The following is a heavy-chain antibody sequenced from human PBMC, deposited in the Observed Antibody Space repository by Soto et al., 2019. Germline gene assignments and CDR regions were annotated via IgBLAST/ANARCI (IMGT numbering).Heavy chain of an antibody. J-gene: IGHJ3*02. CDR3: AREPVLRFLEWSNAFDI. V-gene: IGHV1-2*02. D-gene: IGHD3-3*01. Sequence: QVQLVQSGAEVKKPGASVKVSCKASGYTFTGYYMHWVRQAPGQGLEWMGWINPNSGGTNYAQKFQGRVTMTRDTSISPAYMELSRLRSDDTAVYYCAREPVLRFLEWSNAFDICGQGTMVTVSS. CDR1: GYTFTGYY. CDR2: INPNSGGT.